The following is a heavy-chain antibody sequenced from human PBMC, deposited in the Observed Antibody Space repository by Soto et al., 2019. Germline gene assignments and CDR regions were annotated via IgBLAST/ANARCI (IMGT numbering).Heavy chain of an antibody. J-gene: IGHJ4*02. CDR1: GGSFSGYY. CDR2: INHSGST. Sequence: QVQLQQWGAGLLKPSETLSLTCAVYGGSFSGYYWSWIRQPPGKGLEWTGEINHSGSTNYNPSLKSRVTISVDTSKNQFSLKLSSVTAADTAVYYCAREGDIVVVPAATMTYYFDYWGQGTLVTVSS. D-gene: IGHD2-2*01. V-gene: IGHV4-34*01. CDR3: AREGDIVVVPAATMTYYFDY.